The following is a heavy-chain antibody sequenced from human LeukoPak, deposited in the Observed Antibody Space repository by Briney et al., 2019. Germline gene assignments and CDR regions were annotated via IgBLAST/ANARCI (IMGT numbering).Heavy chain of an antibody. V-gene: IGHV4-34*01. Sequence: SETLSLTCAVYGVSFSGYYWGWIRQPPGKGLEWIGEINHSGSTNYNPSLKSRVTISVDTSKNRFSLKLSSVTAADTAVYYCTRDIGDFVSDFWGQGTLVTVSS. CDR3: TRDIGDFVSDF. D-gene: IGHD2-21*02. CDR2: INHSGST. CDR1: GVSFSGYY. J-gene: IGHJ4*02.